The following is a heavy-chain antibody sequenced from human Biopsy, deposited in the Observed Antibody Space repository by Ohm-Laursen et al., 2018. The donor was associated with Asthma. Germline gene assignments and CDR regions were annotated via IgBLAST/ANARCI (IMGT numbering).Heavy chain of an antibody. CDR3: AKSADYYDSTDYLDF. J-gene: IGHJ4*01. CDR1: GFSFDACA. CDR2: ISWNSGNM. V-gene: IGHV3-9*01. D-gene: IGHD3-22*01. Sequence: SLRLSCAASGFSFDACAMHWVRQAPGKGLEWVSSISWNSGNMDYADSVKGRFTISRDNAKNSLYLQMQSLRPEDTAFYYCAKSADYYDSTDYLDFWGRGTLVTVSS.